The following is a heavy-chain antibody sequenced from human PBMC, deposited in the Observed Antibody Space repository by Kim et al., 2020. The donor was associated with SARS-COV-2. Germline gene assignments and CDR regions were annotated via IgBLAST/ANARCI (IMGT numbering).Heavy chain of an antibody. V-gene: IGHV3-30*04. CDR2: ISYDGSNK. CDR3: ARGMRSGSYSPYFDY. D-gene: IGHD1-26*01. J-gene: IGHJ4*02. Sequence: GGSLRLSCAASGFTFSSYAMHWVRQAPGKGLEWVAVISYDGSNKYYADSVKGRFTISRDNSKNTLYLQMNSLRAEDTAVYYCARGMRSGSYSPYFDYWGQGTLVTVSS. CDR1: GFTFSSYA.